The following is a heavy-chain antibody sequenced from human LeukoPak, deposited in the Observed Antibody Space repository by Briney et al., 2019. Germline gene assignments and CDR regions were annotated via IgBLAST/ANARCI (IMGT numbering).Heavy chain of an antibody. Sequence: GGSLGLSCAASGFTFSSCGMHWVRQAPGKGLEWVAFIRSDGRNKYYADSVKGRFTISRDNSKNMLYLQMNSLRDEDTTVYYCAKDSDGYGDYWGQGTLVTVSS. J-gene: IGHJ4*02. CDR1: GFTFSSCG. D-gene: IGHD2-21*02. V-gene: IGHV3-30*02. CDR2: IRSDGRNK. CDR3: AKDSDGYGDY.